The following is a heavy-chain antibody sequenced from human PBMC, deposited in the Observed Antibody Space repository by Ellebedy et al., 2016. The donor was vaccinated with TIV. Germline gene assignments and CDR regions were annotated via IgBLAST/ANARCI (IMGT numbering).Heavy chain of an antibody. J-gene: IGHJ3*02. D-gene: IGHD4-17*01. V-gene: IGHV3-7*01. CDR1: RFTFSSYW. CDR3: ATDGSYGDYLSPTHAFVI. CDR2: INQDGSEK. Sequence: GGSLRLSCAASRFTFSSYWMSWVRQAPGKGLEWVANINQDGSEKHYVDSVKGRFTISSDNAKNSLFLQRNSLRAEDTAVYYCATDGSYGDYLSPTHAFVIWGQGTMVTVSS.